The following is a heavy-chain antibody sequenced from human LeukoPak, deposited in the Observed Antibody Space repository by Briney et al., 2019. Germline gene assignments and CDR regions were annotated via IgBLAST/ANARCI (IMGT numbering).Heavy chain of an antibody. CDR2: ITPIFRTP. V-gene: IGHV1-69*13. D-gene: IGHD4-17*01. CDR3: ASSHHADYGDYETDY. CDR1: GGTFSSTT. J-gene: IGHJ4*02. Sequence: ASVKVSCKASGGTFSSTTINWVRQAPGQGLEWMGGITPIFRTPNYAQKFQGRVTITAVESMSTAYMELSSLRSEDTAVYYCASSHHADYGDYETDYWGQGTLVTVSS.